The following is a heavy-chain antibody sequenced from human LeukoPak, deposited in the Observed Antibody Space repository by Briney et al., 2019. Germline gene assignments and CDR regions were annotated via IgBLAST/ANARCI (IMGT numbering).Heavy chain of an antibody. V-gene: IGHV3-23*01. D-gene: IGHD3-3*01. CDR3: AKDRAYYDFWSGYTY. CDR2: ISGSGGST. J-gene: IGHJ4*02. Sequence: GGSLRLSCAASGFTFSSYAMNWVRQAPGKGLEWVSTISGSGGSTYYADSVKGRFTISRDNSKNTLYLQMNSLRAEDTAVYYCAKDRAYYDFWSGYTYWGQGTLVTVSS. CDR1: GFTFSSYA.